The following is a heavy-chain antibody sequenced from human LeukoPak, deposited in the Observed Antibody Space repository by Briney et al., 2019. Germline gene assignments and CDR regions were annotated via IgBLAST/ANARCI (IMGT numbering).Heavy chain of an antibody. D-gene: IGHD3-3*02. CDR1: GFSVSSKY. V-gene: IGHV3-53*01. CDR3: ARVGDHFHWYLDL. CDR2: LYSGSDT. J-gene: IGHJ2*01. Sequence: GGSLTLSCAASGFSVSSKYMNWGRQAPGKGLEWVSILYSGSDTYYADSVEGRFITSRDSSKNTLFLQMNDLRVEDTAVYYCARVGDHFHWYLDLWGRGTLVTISS.